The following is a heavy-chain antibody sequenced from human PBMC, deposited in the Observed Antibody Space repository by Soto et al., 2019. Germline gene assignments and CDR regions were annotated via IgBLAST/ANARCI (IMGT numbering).Heavy chain of an antibody. V-gene: IGHV1-18*01. CDR1: GYTFTSYG. CDR3: ASGGDYSYGLDV. CDR2: ISAFNGQT. Sequence: ASVKVSCKASGYTFTSYGVSWVRQAPGQGLEWMGWISAFNGQTNYIQKVQGRVTLTTEASTSTAYMELRSLRSDDTAVYYCASGGDYSYGLDVWGQGTTVTVSS. J-gene: IGHJ6*02. D-gene: IGHD3-10*01.